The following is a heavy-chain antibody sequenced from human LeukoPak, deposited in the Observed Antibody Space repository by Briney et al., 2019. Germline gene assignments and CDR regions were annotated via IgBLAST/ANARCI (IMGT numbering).Heavy chain of an antibody. J-gene: IGHJ4*02. CDR1: GFTFSSYA. V-gene: IGHV3-64D*06. D-gene: IGHD6-13*01. CDR3: VRGRGIAAAGYFY. CDR2: ISSNGGST. Sequence: QPGGSLRLSCSASGFTFSSYAMHWVRQAPGKGLEYVSAISSNGGSTYYADSVKGRFTISRDNSKNTLYPQMSSLRAEDTAVYYCVRGRGIAAAGYFYWGQGTLVTVSS.